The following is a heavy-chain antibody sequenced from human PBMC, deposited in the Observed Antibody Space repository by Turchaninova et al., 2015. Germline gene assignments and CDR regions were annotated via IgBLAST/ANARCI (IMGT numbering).Heavy chain of an antibody. CDR3: ARSGAVAGKNWFDP. D-gene: IGHD6-19*01. V-gene: IGHV1-2*06. Sequence: QVQLVQSGAEVKKPGASVKVSCKASGYTFTGYYIQWVRQAPGQGLEWMGRVNPNSGGTNYAQKFQGRVTVTRDTSISTAFMELSGLRSDDTAVYYCARSGAVAGKNWFDPWGQGTLVTVSS. CDR2: VNPNSGGT. J-gene: IGHJ5*02. CDR1: GYTFTGYY.